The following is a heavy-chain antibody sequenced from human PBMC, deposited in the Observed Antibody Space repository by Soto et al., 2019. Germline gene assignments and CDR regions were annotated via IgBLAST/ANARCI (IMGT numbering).Heavy chain of an antibody. D-gene: IGHD6-19*01. J-gene: IGHJ6*02. V-gene: IGHV1-3*01. CDR3: ARTQWLVLGPHYYYYGMDV. CDR1: GDTFSKYA. Sequence: ASVKVSCKASGDTFSKYAMNWVRQAPGQRLEWMGWINAANGYTKYSQKFQDRVTITRDTYASTAYMQLSSLRSEDTAVYYCARTQWLVLGPHYYYYGMDVWGQGSTVTVSS. CDR2: INAANGYT.